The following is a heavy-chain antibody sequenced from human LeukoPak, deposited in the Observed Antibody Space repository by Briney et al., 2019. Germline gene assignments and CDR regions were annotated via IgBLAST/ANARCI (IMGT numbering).Heavy chain of an antibody. CDR1: GGSFSGYY. CDR2: IKHSGST. V-gene: IGHV4-34*01. Sequence: SETLSLTCAVYGGSFSGYYWSWIRQPPGKGLEWIGEIKHSGSTNYNPSLKSRVTISVDTSKSQFSLKLSSVTAADTAVYHCASRYGMAVSGQGTTVTVPS. J-gene: IGHJ6*02. CDR3: ASRYGMAV.